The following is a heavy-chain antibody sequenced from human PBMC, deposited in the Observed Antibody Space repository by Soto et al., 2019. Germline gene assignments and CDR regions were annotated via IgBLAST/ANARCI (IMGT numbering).Heavy chain of an antibody. D-gene: IGHD3-10*01. CDR3: ARGGRGGYYKAA. Sequence: EVQLVESGGGLVQPGGSLRLSCAASGFTFSNYWIHWVRQAPGKGLVWVSRIKSGGSITNYADSVKGRFTISRDNANNTVYVEMNSLRAEDTAVYYCARGGRGGYYKAAWGKGTTVTVSS. CDR2: IKSGGSIT. J-gene: IGHJ6*03. CDR1: GFTFSNYW. V-gene: IGHV3-74*01.